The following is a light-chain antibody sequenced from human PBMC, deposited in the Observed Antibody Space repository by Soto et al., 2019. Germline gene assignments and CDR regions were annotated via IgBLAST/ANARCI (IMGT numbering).Light chain of an antibody. Sequence: QSALTQPASVSGSPGQSITISCTGTSSDVGGYNYVSWYQQHPGKAPKLIIYEVSDRPSGVSNRFSGSRSGNTASLTISGLQAEDEADYYFSSYTSTTLVVFGGGTKLTVL. CDR1: SSDVGGYNY. CDR3: SSYTSTTLVV. CDR2: EVS. V-gene: IGLV2-14*01. J-gene: IGLJ2*01.